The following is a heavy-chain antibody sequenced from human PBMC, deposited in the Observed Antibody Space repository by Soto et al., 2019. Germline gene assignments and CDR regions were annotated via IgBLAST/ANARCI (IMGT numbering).Heavy chain of an antibody. CDR3: AGQTFTIAAASYGRSNWFDP. D-gene: IGHD6-25*01. J-gene: IGHJ5*02. CDR2: IYYSGST. V-gene: IGHV4-39*01. CDR1: GGSISSSSFY. Sequence: SETLSLTCTVSGGSISSSSFYWGWVRQPPGKGLESIAAIYYSGSTYYNPSLKSRLTMSIDTSKNEFSLRLNSVTAADTAVYYCAGQTFTIAAASYGRSNWFDPWGPGTLVTVSS.